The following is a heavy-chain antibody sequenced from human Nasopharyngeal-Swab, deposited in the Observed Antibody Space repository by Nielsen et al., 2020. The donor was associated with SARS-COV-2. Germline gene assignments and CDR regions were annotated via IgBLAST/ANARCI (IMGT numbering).Heavy chain of an antibody. CDR1: GFTFSSYW. V-gene: IGHV3-7*01. J-gene: IGHJ3*02. Sequence: GESLKISCAASGFTFSSYWMSWVRQAPGKGLEWVANIKQDGSEKSYVDSVKGRFTISRDNAKNSLYLQMNSLRAEDTAVYYCARDPSVYDYVWGSYRAWNAFDIWGQGTMVTVSS. CDR3: ARDPSVYDYVWGSYRAWNAFDI. D-gene: IGHD3-16*02. CDR2: IKQDGSEK.